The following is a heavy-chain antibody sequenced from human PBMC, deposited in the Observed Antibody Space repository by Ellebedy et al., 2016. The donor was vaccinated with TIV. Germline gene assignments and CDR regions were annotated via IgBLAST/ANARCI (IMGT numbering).Heavy chain of an antibody. D-gene: IGHD3-10*01. CDR1: GGSISSYY. CDR3: ASSLTMLRGGMDV. J-gene: IGHJ6*02. Sequence: MPSETLSLTCTVSGGSISSYYWSWIRQPPGKGLEWIGYIYYSGSTNYNPSLKSQVTISVDTSKNQFSLKLSSVTAADTAVYYCASSLTMLRGGMDVWGQGTTVTVSS. V-gene: IGHV4-59*01. CDR2: IYYSGST.